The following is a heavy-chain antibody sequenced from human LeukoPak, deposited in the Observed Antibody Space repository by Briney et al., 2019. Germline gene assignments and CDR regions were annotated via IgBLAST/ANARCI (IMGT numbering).Heavy chain of an antibody. V-gene: IGHV3-23*01. J-gene: IGHJ4*02. Sequence: GGSLRLSCVVSGITLSNYAMSWVRQAPGKGLEWVSGISESGGSTKYADSAKGRFTISRDNSLNTVYLQMNSLRAEDTAVYFCAKRGIVIRGVLIIGFHKEAYYFDYWGQGILVTVSS. CDR2: ISESGGST. CDR3: AKRGIVIRGVLIIGFHKEAYYFDY. D-gene: IGHD3-10*01. CDR1: GITLSNYA.